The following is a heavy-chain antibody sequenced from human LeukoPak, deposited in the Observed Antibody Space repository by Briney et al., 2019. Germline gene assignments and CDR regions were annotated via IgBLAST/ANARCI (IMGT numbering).Heavy chain of an antibody. Sequence: ASVKVSCKASGYTFTSYDIHWVRQATGQGLEWMGWINPNSGGTNYAQKFQGRVTMTRDTSISTAYMELSRLRSDDTAVYYCARDTGKRWLQYYFDYWGQGTLVTVSS. CDR1: GYTFTSYD. CDR3: ARDTGKRWLQYYFDY. V-gene: IGHV1-2*02. J-gene: IGHJ4*02. CDR2: INPNSGGT. D-gene: IGHD5-24*01.